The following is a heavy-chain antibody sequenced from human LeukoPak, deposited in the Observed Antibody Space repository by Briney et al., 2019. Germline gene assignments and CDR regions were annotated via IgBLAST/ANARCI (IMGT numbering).Heavy chain of an antibody. CDR1: GGIFSSYA. J-gene: IGHJ3*02. CDR2: IIPIFGTA. V-gene: IGHV1-69*13. Sequence: SVKVSCKASGGIFSSYAISWVRQAPGQGLEWMGGIIPIFGTANYAQKFQGRVTITADESTSTAYMELSSLRSEDTAVYYCARVDDYVWGSYRLRGDAFDIWGQGTMVTVSS. D-gene: IGHD3-16*02. CDR3: ARVDDYVWGSYRLRGDAFDI.